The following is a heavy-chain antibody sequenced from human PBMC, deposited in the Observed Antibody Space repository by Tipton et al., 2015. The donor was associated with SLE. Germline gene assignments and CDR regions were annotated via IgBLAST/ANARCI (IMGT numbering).Heavy chain of an antibody. CDR2: ISGSGGNT. V-gene: IGHV3-23*01. CDR1: GLSFTDAW. D-gene: IGHD3-22*01. J-gene: IGHJ4*02. CDR3: AGERYDYNRHFDC. Sequence: SLRLSCATSGLSFTDAWMNWVRQAPGKGLEWVSDISGSGGNTYYADSVRGRFTISRDNTKNTLYLQMNSLRAEDTALYYCAGERYDYNRHFDCWGQGTLVTVSS.